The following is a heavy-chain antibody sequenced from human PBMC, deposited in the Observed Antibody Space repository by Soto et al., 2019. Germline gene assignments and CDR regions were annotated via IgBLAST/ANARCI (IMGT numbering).Heavy chain of an antibody. CDR1: GVSINSGTSY. CDR3: ARDIAARGYFDY. D-gene: IGHD6-13*01. V-gene: IGHV4-31*03. Sequence: PSETLSLTCTVSGVSINSGTSYWNWIRQRPGKGLESIGYIYYIGSTYYNPSLKSRLTISIDTSKNQFSLNLSSVTAADTAVYYCARDIAARGYFDYWGQGTLVTVSS. J-gene: IGHJ4*02. CDR2: IYYIGST.